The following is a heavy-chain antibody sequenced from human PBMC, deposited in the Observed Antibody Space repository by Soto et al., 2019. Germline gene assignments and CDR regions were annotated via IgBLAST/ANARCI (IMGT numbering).Heavy chain of an antibody. CDR1: GFTFSSYA. CDR3: ARGATVTTTIVDYYYYGMDV. J-gene: IGHJ6*02. V-gene: IGHV3-30-3*01. D-gene: IGHD4-17*01. Sequence: GGSLRLSCAASGFTFSSYAMHWVRQAPGKGLEWVAVISYDGSNKYYADSVKGRFTISRDNSKNTLYLQMNSLRAEDTAVYYCARGATVTTTIVDYYYYGMDVWGQGTTVTVSS. CDR2: ISYDGSNK.